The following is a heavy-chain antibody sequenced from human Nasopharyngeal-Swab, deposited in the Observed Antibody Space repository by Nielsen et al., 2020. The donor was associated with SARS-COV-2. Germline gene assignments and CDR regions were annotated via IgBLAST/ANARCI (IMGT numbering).Heavy chain of an antibody. CDR1: GYSFTSYW. J-gene: IGHJ4*02. CDR3: ASGRRAGATVLDY. Sequence: GESLKISYKGSGYSFTSYWIGWVRQMPGKGLEWMGIIYPGDSDTSYSPSFQGQVTISADKSISTAYLQWSSLKASDTAMYYCASGRRAGATVLDYWGQGTLVTVSS. CDR2: IYPGDSDT. V-gene: IGHV5-51*01. D-gene: IGHD1-26*01.